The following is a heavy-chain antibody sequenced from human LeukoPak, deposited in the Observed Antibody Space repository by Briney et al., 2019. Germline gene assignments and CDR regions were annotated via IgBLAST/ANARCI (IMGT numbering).Heavy chain of an antibody. J-gene: IGHJ4*02. V-gene: IGHV2-70*18. CDR3: ARMADSSGYPHDY. D-gene: IGHD3-22*01. CDR1: GGSISSYY. Sequence: TLSLTCTVSGGSISSYYWSWIRQPPGKALEWLALIDWDDDKYYSTSLKTRLTISKDTSKNQVVLTMTNMDPVDTATYYCARMADSSGYPHDYWGQGTLVTVSS. CDR2: IDWDDDK.